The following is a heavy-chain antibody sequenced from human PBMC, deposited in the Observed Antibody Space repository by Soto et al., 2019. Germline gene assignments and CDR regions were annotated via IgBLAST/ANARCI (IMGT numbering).Heavy chain of an antibody. J-gene: IGHJ4*02. Sequence: SVAQSGRTSCWDGSLITEYGVSIRQPPGKGLEWIGYIYYSGSTNYNPSLKSRVTISVDTSKNQFSLKLSSVTAADTAVYFCARAPPGYAYPDFWGQGTLVTVSS. D-gene: IGHD2-15*01. CDR2: IYYSGST. CDR3: ARAPPGYAYPDF. V-gene: IGHV4-59*01. CDR1: DGSLITEY.